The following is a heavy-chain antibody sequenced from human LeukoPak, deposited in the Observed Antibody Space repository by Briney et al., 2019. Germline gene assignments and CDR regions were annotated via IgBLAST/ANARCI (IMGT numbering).Heavy chain of an antibody. CDR2: IYYSGST. V-gene: IGHV4-59*01. J-gene: IGHJ4*02. Sequence: SETLSLTCTVSGGSISSYYWSWIRQPPGKGLEWIGYIYYSGSTNYNPSRKSRVTISVDTSKNQFSLKLSSVTAADTAIYHCARGARREGYNFDYWGQGTLVTVSS. CDR3: ARGARREGYNFDY. D-gene: IGHD5-24*01. CDR1: GGSISSYY.